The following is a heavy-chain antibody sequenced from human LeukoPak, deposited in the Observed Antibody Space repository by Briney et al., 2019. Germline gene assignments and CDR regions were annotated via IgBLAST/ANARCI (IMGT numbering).Heavy chain of an antibody. D-gene: IGHD1-26*01. Sequence: PGGSLRLSCAASGFTFSSYWMHWVRQAPGKGLVWVSRVNNDGSTTNYADSVKGRFTISRDNTKNTLYLQMNSLRAEDTAVYYCARGRGIAAATNPNDYWGQGTLVSVSS. CDR2: VNNDGSTT. J-gene: IGHJ4*02. V-gene: IGHV3-74*01. CDR3: ARGRGIAAATNPNDY. CDR1: GFTFSSYW.